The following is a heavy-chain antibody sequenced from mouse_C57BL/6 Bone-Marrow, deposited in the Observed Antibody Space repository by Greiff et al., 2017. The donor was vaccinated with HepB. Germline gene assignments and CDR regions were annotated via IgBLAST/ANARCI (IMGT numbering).Heavy chain of an antibody. V-gene: IGHV7-1*01. D-gene: IGHD2-5*01. CDR1: GFTFSDFY. CDR2: SRNKANDYTT. CDR3: ARAAYYSNYEGYFDV. J-gene: IGHJ1*03. Sequence: EVQRVESGGGLVQSGRSLRLSCATSGFTFSDFYMEWVRQAPGKGLEWIAASRNKANDYTTEYSASVKGRFIVSRDTSQSILYLQMNALRAEDTAIYYCARAAYYSNYEGYFDVWGTGTTVTVSS.